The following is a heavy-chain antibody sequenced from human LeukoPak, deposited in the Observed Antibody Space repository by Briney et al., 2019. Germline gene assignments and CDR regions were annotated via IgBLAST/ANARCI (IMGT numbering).Heavy chain of an antibody. J-gene: IGHJ6*03. Sequence: SVKVSCMASGGTFSSYAISWVRQAPGQGLEWMGGIIHIFGTANYTQKFQGRVTITTDESMSTAYKELSRLRTDDTAVYYCARGGGSYSDYYYYYYMDVWGKGTTVTVSS. CDR2: IIHIFGTA. CDR3: ARGGGSYSDYYYYYYMDV. D-gene: IGHD1-26*01. V-gene: IGHV1-69*05. CDR1: GGTFSSYA.